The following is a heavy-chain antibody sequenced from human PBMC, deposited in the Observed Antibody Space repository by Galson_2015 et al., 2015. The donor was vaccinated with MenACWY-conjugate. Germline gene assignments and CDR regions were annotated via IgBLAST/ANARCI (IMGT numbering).Heavy chain of an antibody. CDR1: GFTFSSFG. J-gene: IGHJ5*02. CDR3: ARTAGSVPP. CDR2: ISATSATI. Sequence: SLRLSCAASGFTFSSFGMNWVRQAPGKGLEWVSSISATSATIYYADSAKGRFTISRDNAKNSLYLQMNSLRAEDTAVYYCARTAGSVPPWGLGTLVTVSS. V-gene: IGHV3-21*01. D-gene: IGHD6-13*01.